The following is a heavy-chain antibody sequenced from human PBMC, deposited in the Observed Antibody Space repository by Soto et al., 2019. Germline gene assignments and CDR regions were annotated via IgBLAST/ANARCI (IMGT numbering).Heavy chain of an antibody. Sequence: GESLKISCKASGYNFPKYWIGWVRQMPGKGLEWIGIIYCGDSDAKYSPSFEGQVTISADQSNNVVYLQWSSLKASDTAIYYCARREYSGYEFFDLWGQGTLVTVS. CDR2: IYCGDSDA. D-gene: IGHD5-12*01. CDR1: GYNFPKYW. V-gene: IGHV5-51*01. J-gene: IGHJ4*02. CDR3: ARREYSGYEFFDL.